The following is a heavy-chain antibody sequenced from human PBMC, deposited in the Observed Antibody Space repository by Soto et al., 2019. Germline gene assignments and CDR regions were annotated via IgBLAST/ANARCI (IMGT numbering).Heavy chain of an antibody. Sequence: ASGKVSCKASGYTFTGYDMHWVRQAPGQGLEWMGWINPSNGKTQYSQTFQGRVSITRDTSASTAYMELSSLRSEDTAVFYCARVNGIGSNRYDCFDYWSQGSLVTVSS. V-gene: IGHV1-3*01. CDR3: ARVNGIGSNRYDCFDY. CDR1: GYTFTGYD. D-gene: IGHD6-13*01. CDR2: INPSNGKT. J-gene: IGHJ4*02.